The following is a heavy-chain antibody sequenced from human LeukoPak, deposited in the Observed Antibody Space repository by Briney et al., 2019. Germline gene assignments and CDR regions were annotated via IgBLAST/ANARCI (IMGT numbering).Heavy chain of an antibody. V-gene: IGHV1-3*01. J-gene: IGHJ4*02. D-gene: IGHD6-6*01. CDR1: GYTFTSYA. CDR3: ARVDSSSSRYYFDY. CDR2: INAGNGNT. Sequence: ASVKVSCKASGYTFTSYAMHWVRQAPGQRLEWMGWINAGNGNTKYSQKFQGRVTITRDTSASTAYMELRSLRSDDTAVYYCARVDSSSSRYYFDYWGQGTLVTVSS.